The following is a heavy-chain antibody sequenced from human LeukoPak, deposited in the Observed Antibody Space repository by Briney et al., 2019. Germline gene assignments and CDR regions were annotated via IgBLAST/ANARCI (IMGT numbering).Heavy chain of an antibody. V-gene: IGHV4-61*02. J-gene: IGHJ5*02. CDR1: GGSISSGSYY. CDR3: ARWLGGISSSNWFDP. Sequence: SQTLSLTCTVSGGSISSGSYYWSWIRQPAGKELEWIGRIYTSGSTNYNPSLKSRVTISVDTSKNQFSLKLSSVTAADTAVYYCARWLGGISSSNWFDPWGQGTLVTVSS. CDR2: IYTSGST. D-gene: IGHD3-16*01.